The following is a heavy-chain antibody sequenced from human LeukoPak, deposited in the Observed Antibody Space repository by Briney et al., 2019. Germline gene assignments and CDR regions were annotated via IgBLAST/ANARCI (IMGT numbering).Heavy chain of an antibody. J-gene: IGHJ6*02. D-gene: IGHD3-3*01. Sequence: SETLSLTCAVYGGSFSGYYWSWIRQPPGKGLEWIGEINHSGSTNYNPSLKSRVTISVDTPKNQFSLKLSSVTAADTAVYYCASCVCGPGGYYDFWSGYRYYYGMDVWGQGTTVTVSS. CDR2: INHSGST. CDR3: ASCVCGPGGYYDFWSGYRYYYGMDV. CDR1: GGSFSGYY. V-gene: IGHV4-34*01.